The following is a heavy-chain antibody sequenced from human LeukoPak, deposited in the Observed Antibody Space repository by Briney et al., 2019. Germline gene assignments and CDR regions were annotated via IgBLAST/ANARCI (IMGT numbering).Heavy chain of an antibody. J-gene: IGHJ4*02. CDR3: ARATTVTTDFDY. V-gene: IGHV3-21*01. CDR1: GFTFSSYS. CDR2: ISSSSSYI. D-gene: IGHD4-11*01. Sequence: GGSLRLSCAASGFTFSSYSMNWVRQALGKGLEWVSSISSSSSYIYYADSVKGRFTISRDNAKNSLYLQMNSLRAEDTAVYYCARATTVTTDFDYWGQGTLVTVSS.